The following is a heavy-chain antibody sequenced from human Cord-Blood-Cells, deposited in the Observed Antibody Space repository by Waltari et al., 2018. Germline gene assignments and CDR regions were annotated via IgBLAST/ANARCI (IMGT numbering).Heavy chain of an antibody. D-gene: IGHD2-15*01. V-gene: IGHV3-48*03. Sequence: EVQLVESGGGLVQPGGSLRLSCAASGFTFSSYEMNWVRQAPGKGLEWVSYISISGSTIYYADSVKGRFTISRDNAKNSLYLQMNSLRAEDTAVYYCARDYRNYYGMDVWGQGTTVTVSS. J-gene: IGHJ6*02. CDR1: GFTFSSYE. CDR3: ARDYRNYYGMDV. CDR2: ISISGSTI.